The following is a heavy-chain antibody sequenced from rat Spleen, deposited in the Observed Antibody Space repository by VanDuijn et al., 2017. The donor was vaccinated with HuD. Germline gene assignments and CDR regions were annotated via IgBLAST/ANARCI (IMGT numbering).Heavy chain of an antibody. D-gene: IGHD3-8*01. CDR3: ARQSHYWYFDF. CDR2: IIYDGSRT. J-gene: IGHJ1*01. Sequence: EVQLVESGGGLVQPGRSLKLSCAASGFTFSDYNMAWVRQAPKKGLEWVATIIYDGSRTYYRDSVKGRFTMSRDNAKSTLYLQMNSLRSEDTATYYCARQSHYWYFDFWGPGTMVTVSS. CDR1: GFTFSDYN. V-gene: IGHV5S10*01.